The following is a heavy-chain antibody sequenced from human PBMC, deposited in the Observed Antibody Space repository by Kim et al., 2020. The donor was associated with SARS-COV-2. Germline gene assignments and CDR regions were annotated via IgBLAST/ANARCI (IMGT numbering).Heavy chain of an antibody. J-gene: IGHJ4*02. D-gene: IGHD4-17*01. Sequence: YYADSVKGRFTISRDNAKNALYLQMNSLRAEDTAVYYCARDSALYGGIDYWGQGTLVTVSS. V-gene: IGHV3-11*01. CDR3: ARDSALYGGIDY.